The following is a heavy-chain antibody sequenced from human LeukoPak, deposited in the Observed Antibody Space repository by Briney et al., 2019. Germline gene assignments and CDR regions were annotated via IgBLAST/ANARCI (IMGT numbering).Heavy chain of an antibody. D-gene: IGHD3-9*01. CDR1: GYTFSDHG. Sequence: EASVKVSCQASGYTFSDHGIIWVRQAPGQGLEGVGWISAVNGDTKSARSVQGRLALTTDITTNTAFMELRRLRSDDTALYFCLRDISKAAFDSWGQGTLITVSS. CDR3: LRDISKAAFDS. J-gene: IGHJ5*01. CDR2: ISAVNGDT. V-gene: IGHV1-18*01.